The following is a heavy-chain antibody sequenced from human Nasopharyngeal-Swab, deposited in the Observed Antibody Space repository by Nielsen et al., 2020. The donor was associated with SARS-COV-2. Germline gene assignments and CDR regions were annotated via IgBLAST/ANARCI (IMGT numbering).Heavy chain of an antibody. D-gene: IGHD6-6*01. CDR3: ARDKKYSSSSFFYYYYMDV. J-gene: IGHJ6*03. Sequence: GESLKISCAASGFTFSIYSMNWVRQAPGKGLEWVSSISSSSSYIYYADSVKGRFTISRDNARNSLYLQMNSLGAEDTAVYYCARDKKYSSSSFFYYYYMDVWGKGTTVTVSS. CDR1: GFTFSIYS. CDR2: ISSSSSYI. V-gene: IGHV3-21*01.